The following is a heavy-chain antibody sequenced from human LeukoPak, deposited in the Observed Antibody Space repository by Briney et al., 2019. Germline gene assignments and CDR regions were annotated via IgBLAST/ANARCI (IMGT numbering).Heavy chain of an antibody. CDR3: ARAPTGTGGWNWFDP. CDR2: IIPILGIA. J-gene: IGHJ5*02. D-gene: IGHD1-1*01. CDR1: GGTFSSYA. Sequence: GASVKVSCKASGGTFSSYAISWVRQAPGQGLEWMGRIIPILGIANYAQKFQGRVTITADKSTSTAYMELSSVTAADTAVYYCARAPTGTGGWNWFDPWGQGTLVTVSS. V-gene: IGHV1-69*04.